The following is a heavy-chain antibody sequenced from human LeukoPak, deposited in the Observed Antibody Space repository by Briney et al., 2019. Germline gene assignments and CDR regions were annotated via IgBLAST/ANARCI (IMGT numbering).Heavy chain of an antibody. J-gene: IGHJ4*02. D-gene: IGHD6-13*01. CDR3: ARVGIAAADHFDY. V-gene: IGHV3-48*03. Sequence: GGSLRLSCAASGFTFSRYEMNWVRQAPGKGLEWVSYISSSGSTIYYAGSVKGRFTISRDNAKNSLYLQISSLRAEDTAVYYCARVGIAAADHFDYWGQGTLVTVSS. CDR1: GFTFSRYE. CDR2: ISSSGSTI.